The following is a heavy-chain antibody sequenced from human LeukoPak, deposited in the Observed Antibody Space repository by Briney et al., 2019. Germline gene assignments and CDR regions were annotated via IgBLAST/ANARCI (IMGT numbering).Heavy chain of an antibody. Sequence: QTGGSLRLSYAASGFIFSNYVMHWVRQAPGKALEYVADISDNGASKFYADSVKGRFTVSRDNSKNTLYLQTDSLRTEDRAVYYCARPGEDYSGDYVEFYFDFWGQGILVTVSS. J-gene: IGHJ4*02. D-gene: IGHD4-17*01. CDR2: ISDNGASK. CDR3: ARPGEDYSGDYVEFYFDF. V-gene: IGHV3-64*02. CDR1: GFIFSNYV.